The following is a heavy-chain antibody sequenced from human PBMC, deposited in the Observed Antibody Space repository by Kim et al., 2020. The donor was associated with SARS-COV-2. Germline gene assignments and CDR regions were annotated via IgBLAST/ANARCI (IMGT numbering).Heavy chain of an antibody. D-gene: IGHD2-2*01. CDR1: GGTFSSYA. J-gene: IGHJ5*02. CDR3: ARVIVVVPAAMPRYNWFDP. Sequence: SVKVSCKASGGTFSSYAISWVRQAPGQGLEWMGGIIPIFGTANYAQKFQGRVTITADESTSTAYMELSSLRSEDTAVYYCARVIVVVPAAMPRYNWFDPWGQGTLVTVSS. V-gene: IGHV1-69*13. CDR2: IIPIFGTA.